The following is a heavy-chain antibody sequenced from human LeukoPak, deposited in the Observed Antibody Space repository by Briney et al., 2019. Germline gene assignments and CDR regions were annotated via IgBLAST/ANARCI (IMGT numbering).Heavy chain of an antibody. Sequence: GGSLRLSCVASGFSFVSYEMHWVRQAPGKGLEYASYISTSGSVMYYADSVKGRFTISRDNAKNSLFLQMNSLRADDTATYYCAREGSYYFHYWGQGTLVTVSS. J-gene: IGHJ4*02. CDR1: GFSFVSYE. CDR2: ISTSGSVM. V-gene: IGHV3-48*03. CDR3: AREGSYYFHY.